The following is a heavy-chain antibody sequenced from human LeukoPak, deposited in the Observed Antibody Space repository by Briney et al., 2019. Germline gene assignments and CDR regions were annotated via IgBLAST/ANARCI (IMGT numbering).Heavy chain of an antibody. CDR2: MNPNSGNT. J-gene: IGHJ4*02. Sequence: ASVKVSCKASGYTFTSHDINWVRQATGQGLEWMGWMNPNSGNTGYAQKFQGRVTITRNTSISTAYMELSSLRSEDTAVYYCARDLGSYDFWSGHYWGQGTLVTVSS. CDR3: ARDLGSYDFWSGHY. CDR1: GYTFTSHD. V-gene: IGHV1-8*03. D-gene: IGHD3-3*01.